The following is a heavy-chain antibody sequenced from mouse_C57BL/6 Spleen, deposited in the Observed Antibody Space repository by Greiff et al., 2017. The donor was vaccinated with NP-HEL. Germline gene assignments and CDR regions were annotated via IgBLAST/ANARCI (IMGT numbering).Heavy chain of an antibody. D-gene: IGHD1-1*01. CDR3: ARVHYYGSSYKYFDV. CDR1: GYTFTSYW. J-gene: IGHJ1*03. Sequence: QVQLQQPGAELVMPGASVKLSCKASGYTFTSYWMHWVKQRPGHGLEWIGEIDPSDSYTNYIQKFKGKSTLTVDKSSSTAYMQRSSRTSEDSAVYYCARVHYYGSSYKYFDVWGTGTTVTVSS. CDR2: IDPSDSYT. V-gene: IGHV1-69*01.